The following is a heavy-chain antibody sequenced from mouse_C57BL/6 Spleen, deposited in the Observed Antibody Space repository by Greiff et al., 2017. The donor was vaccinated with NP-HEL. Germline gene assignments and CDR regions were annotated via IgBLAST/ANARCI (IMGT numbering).Heavy chain of an antibody. CDR3: ARWTITTVVDYAMDY. Sequence: VQLQQSGPELVKPGASVKISCKASGYSFTGYYMNWVKQSPEKSLEWIGEINPSTGGTTYNQKFKAEATLTVDKSSSTAYMQLKSLTSEDSAVYYCARWTITTVVDYAMDYWGQGTSVTVSS. CDR1: GYSFTGYY. V-gene: IGHV1-42*01. CDR2: INPSTGGT. D-gene: IGHD1-1*01. J-gene: IGHJ4*01.